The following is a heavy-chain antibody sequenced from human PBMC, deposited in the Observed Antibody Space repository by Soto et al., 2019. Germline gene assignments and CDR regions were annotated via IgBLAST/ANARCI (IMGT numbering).Heavy chain of an antibody. Sequence: QVQLVQSGAEVKKPGASAKVSCKASGYTFSSYDINWVRQATGEGLEWMGWMNPNSGNTGYGQRLMGRDTMTSNTSISTAYMELSSLRSEDTAVYYCARALKRRGSGWPYYFVYWGQGTLVTVSS. V-gene: IGHV1-8*01. D-gene: IGHD6-19*01. CDR2: MNPNSGNT. CDR3: ARALKRRGSGWPYYFVY. CDR1: GYTFSSYD. J-gene: IGHJ4*02.